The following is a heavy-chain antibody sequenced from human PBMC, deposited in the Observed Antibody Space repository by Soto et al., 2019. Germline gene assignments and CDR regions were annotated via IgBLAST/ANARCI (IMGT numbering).Heavy chain of an antibody. D-gene: IGHD3-9*01. V-gene: IGHV4-34*01. Sequence: SETLSLTCAVYGGSFSGYYWSWIRQPPGKGLEWIGEINHSGSTNYNPSLKSRVTISVDTSKNQFSLKLSSVTAADTAVYYCARSPFEGRFDYWGQGTLVTVSS. CDR3: ARSPFEGRFDY. J-gene: IGHJ4*02. CDR2: INHSGST. CDR1: GGSFSGYY.